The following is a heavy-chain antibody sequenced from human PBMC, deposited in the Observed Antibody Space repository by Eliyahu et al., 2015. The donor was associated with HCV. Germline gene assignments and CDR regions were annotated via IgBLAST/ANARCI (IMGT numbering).Heavy chain of an antibody. V-gene: IGHV3-30*18. CDR3: AKDGVRYFDWLLSLYYYYYGMDV. Sequence: QVQLVESGGGVVQPGRSLRLSCAAXGFXXSSYGXHWVXRAPGKGLEWVXVISYDGSNKYYADSVKGRFTISRDNSKNTLYLQMNSLRAEDTAVYYCAKDGVRYFDWLLSLYYYYYGMDVWGQGTTVTVSS. CDR1: GFXXSSYG. CDR2: ISYDGSNK. J-gene: IGHJ6*02. D-gene: IGHD3-9*01.